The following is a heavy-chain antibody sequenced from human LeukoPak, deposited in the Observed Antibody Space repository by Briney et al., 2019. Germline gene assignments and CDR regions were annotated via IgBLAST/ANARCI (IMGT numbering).Heavy chain of an antibody. J-gene: IGHJ4*02. Sequence: SETLSLTCTVSGGSISSDYWSWIRQPPGKGLEWIGYVYYGGIVNYTPSLKSRVTISLDTSKNQFSLKLKSVTAADTAVYYCARRRHNWDYWGQGTLVTVSS. CDR2: VYYGGIV. D-gene: IGHD5-24*01. CDR1: GGSISSDY. V-gene: IGHV4-59*08. CDR3: ARRRHNWDY.